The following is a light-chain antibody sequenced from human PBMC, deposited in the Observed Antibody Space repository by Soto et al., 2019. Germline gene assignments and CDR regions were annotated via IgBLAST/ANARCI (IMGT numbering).Light chain of an antibody. J-gene: IGKJ4*01. CDR1: KNINTW. CDR2: DAS. Sequence: DIQMTQSPSTLSASVGDRVTITCRASKNINTWVAWYQQKPGKAPKLLIYDASSLESGVPSRVSGSGSGTDFTLTISSLQAEDVAVYSCQQYYRTPITFGGGTKVDI. V-gene: IGKV1-5*01. CDR3: QQYYRTPIT.